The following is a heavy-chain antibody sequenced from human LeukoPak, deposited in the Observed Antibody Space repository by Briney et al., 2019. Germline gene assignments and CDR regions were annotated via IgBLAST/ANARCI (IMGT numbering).Heavy chain of an antibody. V-gene: IGHV4-30-2*01. CDR2: IHHSGST. J-gene: IGHJ3*02. CDR3: ARAGSAAGTKGDAFDI. D-gene: IGHD6-13*01. CDR1: GGSISSGGYS. Sequence: SQTLSLTCAVSGGSISSGGYSWSWIRQPPGKGLEWIGYIHHSGSTYYNPSLKSRVTISVDRSKNQFSLKLSSVTAADTAVYYCARAGSAAGTKGDAFDIWGQGTMVTVSS.